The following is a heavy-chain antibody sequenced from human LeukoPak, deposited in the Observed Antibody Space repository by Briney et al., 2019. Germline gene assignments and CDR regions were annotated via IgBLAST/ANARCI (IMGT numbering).Heavy chain of an antibody. V-gene: IGHV3-48*01. CDR1: GFTFPTYS. D-gene: IGHD1-26*01. J-gene: IGHJ4*02. CDR3: ARSVGHIDY. Sequence: GGSLRLSCAASGFTFPTYSMNWVRQAPGKGLEWVSYITSDSNTIYYADSVKGRFTISRGNAKNSLFLQMNSLRAEDTAVYYCARSVGHIDYWGQGTLVTVSS. CDR2: ITSDSNTI.